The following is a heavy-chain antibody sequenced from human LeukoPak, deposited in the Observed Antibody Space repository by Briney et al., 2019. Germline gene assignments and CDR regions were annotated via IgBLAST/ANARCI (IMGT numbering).Heavy chain of an antibody. J-gene: IGHJ4*02. CDR3: ARGVLPGY. CDR1: GFTFSSYG. V-gene: IGHV3-30*03. Sequence: GGSLRLSCAASGFTFSSYGMHWVRKAPGKGLEWVAVISYDGSNKYYADSVKGRFTISRDNSKNTLYLQMNSLRAEDTAVYYCARGVLPGYWGQGTLVTVSS. CDR2: ISYDGSNK. D-gene: IGHD3-16*01.